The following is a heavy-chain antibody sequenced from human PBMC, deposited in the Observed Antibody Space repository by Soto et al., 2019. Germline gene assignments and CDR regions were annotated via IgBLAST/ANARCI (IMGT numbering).Heavy chain of an antibody. CDR3: VRQGFVRLHGLVDV. D-gene: IGHD4-4*01. J-gene: IGHJ6*02. CDR1: DDSSSNYK. CDR2: IDSNGGT. V-gene: IGHV4-59*08. Sequence: QVQLQESGPGLVKPSETLSLTCTVSDDSSSNYKWSWIRQPPGRRLEWIGYIDSNGGTSYNPSHQSRVTISIDTSTKQFFLKLSSVTAEDKAVYYCVRQGFVRLHGLVDVWGQGTTVTVSS.